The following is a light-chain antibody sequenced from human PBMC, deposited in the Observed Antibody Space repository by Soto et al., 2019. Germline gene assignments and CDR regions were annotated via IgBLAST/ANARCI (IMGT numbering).Light chain of an antibody. J-gene: IGLJ2*01. CDR2: DVS. Sequence: QSALTQPASVSGYPGQSITISCTGTSSDVGGYNYVSWYQQHPGKAPKLMIYDVSNRPSGVSNRFSGSKSGNTASLTISGLQAEDEADFYCSSYTSTYTVVFGGWTKLTVL. V-gene: IGLV2-14*01. CDR1: SSDVGGYNY. CDR3: SSYTSTYTVV.